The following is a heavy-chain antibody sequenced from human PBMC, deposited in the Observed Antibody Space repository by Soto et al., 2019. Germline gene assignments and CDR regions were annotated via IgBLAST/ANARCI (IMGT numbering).Heavy chain of an antibody. V-gene: IGHV1-18*01. Sequence: ASVKVSCKASGYTFTSYGISWVRQAPGQGLEWMGWISAYNGNTNYAQKLKGRVTMTTDTSTSTGYMELRSLRSDDTAVYYCARASSSWYGALDYWGQGTLVTVSS. D-gene: IGHD6-13*01. CDR2: ISAYNGNT. CDR3: ARASSSWYGALDY. J-gene: IGHJ4*02. CDR1: GYTFTSYG.